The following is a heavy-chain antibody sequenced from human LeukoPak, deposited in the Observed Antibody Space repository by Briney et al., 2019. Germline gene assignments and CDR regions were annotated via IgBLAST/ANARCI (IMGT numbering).Heavy chain of an antibody. CDR2: IYTSGST. CDR1: GGPISSYY. J-gene: IGHJ3*02. D-gene: IGHD6-19*01. V-gene: IGHV4-4*07. CDR3: AREKSSGWYGDAFDI. Sequence: PSETLSLTCTASGGPISSYYWSWIRQPAGKGLEWIGRIYTSGSTNYNPSLKSRVTMSVDTSKNQFSLKLSSVTAADTPVYYCAREKSSGWYGDAFDIWGQGTMVTVSS.